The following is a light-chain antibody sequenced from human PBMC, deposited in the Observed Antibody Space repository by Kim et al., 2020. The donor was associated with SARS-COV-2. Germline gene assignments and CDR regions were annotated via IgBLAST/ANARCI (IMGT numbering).Light chain of an antibody. V-gene: IGLV3-1*01. CDR3: QAWDRNTVV. CDR2: QDN. J-gene: IGLJ2*01. CDR1: KLGHKF. Sequence: SYELTQPPSVSVSPGQTASISCSGDKLGHKFTFWYKQKPGQSPVLVIYQDNKRPSGIPERFSGSNSGNTDTLTISGTQAMDEADYYCQAWDRNTVVLGGG.